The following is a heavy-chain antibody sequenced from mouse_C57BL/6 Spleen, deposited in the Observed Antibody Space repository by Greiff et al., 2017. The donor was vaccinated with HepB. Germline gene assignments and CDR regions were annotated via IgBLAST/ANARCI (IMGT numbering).Heavy chain of an antibody. V-gene: IGHV3-6*01. Sequence: EVQLQESGPGLVKPSQSLSLTCSVTGYSITSGYYWNWIRQFPGNKLEWMGYISYDGSNNYNPSLKNRISITRDTSKNQFFLKLNSVTTEDTATYYCASGNYEGAMDYWGQGTSVTVSS. CDR2: ISYDGSN. CDR3: ASGNYEGAMDY. D-gene: IGHD2-1*01. J-gene: IGHJ4*01. CDR1: GYSITSGYY.